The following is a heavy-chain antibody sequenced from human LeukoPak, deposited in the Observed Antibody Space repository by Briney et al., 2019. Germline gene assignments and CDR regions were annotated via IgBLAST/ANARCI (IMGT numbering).Heavy chain of an antibody. CDR2: ISYDGSNK. CDR3: ARAYSSRPFDP. Sequence: GGSLRLSCAASGFTFSSYAMHWVRQAPGKGLEWVAVISYDGSNKYYADSVKGRFTISRDNSKNTLYLQMNSLRAEDTAVYYCARAYSSRPFDPWGQGTMVTVSS. CDR1: GFTFSSYA. J-gene: IGHJ3*01. D-gene: IGHD6-13*01. V-gene: IGHV3-30-3*01.